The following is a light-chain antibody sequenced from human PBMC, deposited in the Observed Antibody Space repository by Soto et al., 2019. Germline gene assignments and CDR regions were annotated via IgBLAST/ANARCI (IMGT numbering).Light chain of an antibody. CDR2: GAS. Sequence: EIVLTQSPGTLSLSPGERATLSCMASQSVSSSYLAWYQQNPGQAPRLLIYGASSRDTGILDRFSGSGSGTDFTLTISRLEPENFAVYYFQQYGSSPRTFRQGTKREIK. J-gene: IGKJ1*01. CDR3: QQYGSSPRT. V-gene: IGKV3-20*01. CDR1: QSVSSSY.